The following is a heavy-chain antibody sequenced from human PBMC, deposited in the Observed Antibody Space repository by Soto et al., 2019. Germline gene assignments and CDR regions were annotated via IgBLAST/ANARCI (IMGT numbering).Heavy chain of an antibody. CDR2: INHSGST. CDR3: ARGSLIVYANFDY. J-gene: IGHJ4*02. V-gene: IGHV4-34*01. D-gene: IGHD2-8*01. CDR1: GGSFSGYY. Sequence: SETLSLTCAVYGGSFSGYYLSWIRQPPGKGLEWIGEINHSGSTKYHPALKSRVTISVDTSKNQFSLKLSSVTAADTAVYYCARGSLIVYANFDYWGQGTLVTVSS.